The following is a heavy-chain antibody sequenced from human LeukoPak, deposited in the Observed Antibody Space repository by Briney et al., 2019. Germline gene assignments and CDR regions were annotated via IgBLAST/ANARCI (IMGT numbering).Heavy chain of an antibody. CDR2: IIPIFGTA. J-gene: IGHJ3*02. CDR1: GGTFSSYA. CDR3: ARGLRGSSFNAFDI. D-gene: IGHD2-2*01. Sequence: SVKVSCKASGGTFSSYAISWVRQAPGQGLEWMGGIIPIFGTANYAQNFQDRVTITADESTSTAYMELSSLRSEDTAVYSCARGLRGSSFNAFDIWGQGTMVTVS. V-gene: IGHV1-69*01.